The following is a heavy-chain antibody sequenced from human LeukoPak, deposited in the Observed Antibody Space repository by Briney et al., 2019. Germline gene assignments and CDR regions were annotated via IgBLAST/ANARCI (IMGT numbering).Heavy chain of an antibody. CDR3: ARSGYYYDSSGYQTNFDY. J-gene: IGHJ4*02. Sequence: SVKVSCKASGGTFSSYAISWVRQAPGQGLEWMGGIIPIFGTANYAQKFQGRVTITADESTSTAYMELSSLRSEGTAVYYCARSGYYYDSSGYQTNFDYWGQGTLVTVSS. V-gene: IGHV1-69*13. CDR2: IIPIFGTA. CDR1: GGTFSSYA. D-gene: IGHD3-22*01.